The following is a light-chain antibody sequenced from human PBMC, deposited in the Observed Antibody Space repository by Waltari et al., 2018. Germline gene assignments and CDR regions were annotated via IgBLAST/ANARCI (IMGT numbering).Light chain of an antibody. Sequence: VMTQSPLSLSVTPGEPASISCRSSESLLNDNGYTYFDLSLQKPGQSPQLLIYLVSTRASGVPDRFSGSGSGTDFTLKISRVEAEDVGVYYCHQGTTWPRTFGQGTKLEI. J-gene: IGKJ2*01. V-gene: IGKV2-28*01. CDR2: LVS. CDR3: HQGTTWPRT. CDR1: ESLLNDNGYTY.